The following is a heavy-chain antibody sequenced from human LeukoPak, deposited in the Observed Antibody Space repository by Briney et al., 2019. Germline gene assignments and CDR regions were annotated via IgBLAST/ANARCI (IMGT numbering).Heavy chain of an antibody. CDR2: ISAYNGNT. V-gene: IGHV1-18*01. Sequence: ASVKVSCKASGYTFTSYGISWVRQAPGQGLEWMGWISAYNGNTNYAQKLQGRVTMTRDMSTSTVYMELSSLRSEDTAVYYCARDLPHSSGMVWGQGTLVTVSS. D-gene: IGHD6-19*01. CDR1: GYTFTSYG. J-gene: IGHJ4*02. CDR3: ARDLPHSSGMV.